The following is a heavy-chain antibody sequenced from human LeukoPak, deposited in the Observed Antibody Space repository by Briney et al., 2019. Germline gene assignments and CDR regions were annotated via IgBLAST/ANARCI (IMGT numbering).Heavy chain of an antibody. Sequence: PGGSLRLSSAASGFTFRSYDMHWVHQATGKGLEWVSAIGPADDTYYPGSVKGRFTISRENAKNSLYLQMNSLRAEDTAVYYCARALSGSYAAFDIWGQGTMVTVSS. D-gene: IGHD1-26*01. V-gene: IGHV3-13*01. CDR3: ARALSGSYAAFDI. J-gene: IGHJ3*02. CDR2: IGPADDT. CDR1: GFTFRSYD.